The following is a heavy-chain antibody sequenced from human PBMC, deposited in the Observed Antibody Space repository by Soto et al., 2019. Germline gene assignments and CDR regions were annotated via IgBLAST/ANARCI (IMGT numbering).Heavy chain of an antibody. CDR3: ARGVNDYGDSGEIDAFDN. CDR1: GYTFTSYG. CDR2: ISAYNGNT. V-gene: IGHV1-18*01. J-gene: IGHJ3*02. Sequence: QVQLVQSGAEVKKPGASVKVSCKASGYTFTSYGISWVRQAPGQGLEWMGWISAYNGNTNYAQKLQGRVTMTTDTSTSTAYMEVRSLRSVDTGVYYGARGVNDYGDSGEIDAFDNWGQGTMVTVSS. D-gene: IGHD4-17*01.